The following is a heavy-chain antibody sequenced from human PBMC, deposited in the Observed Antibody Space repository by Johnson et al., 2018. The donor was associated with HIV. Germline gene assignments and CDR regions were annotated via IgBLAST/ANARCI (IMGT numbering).Heavy chain of an antibody. CDR2: IYSGGST. D-gene: IGHD2-15*01. J-gene: IGHJ3*02. CDR3: GRVGLGYCSGGSCYTGESAFDI. Sequence: VQLVESGGGVVRPGGSLRLSCAASGFSVSSNYMTWVRQPPGKGLEWVSVIYSGGSTYHADPVKGRFSIPRDNSKNTLYLEINSLRAGDTAVYYCGRVGLGYCSGGSCYTGESAFDIWGQGTMVTVSS. CDR1: GFSVSSNY. V-gene: IGHV3-66*01.